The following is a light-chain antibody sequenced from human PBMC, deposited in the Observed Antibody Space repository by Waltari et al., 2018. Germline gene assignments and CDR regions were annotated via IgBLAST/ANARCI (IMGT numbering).Light chain of an antibody. Sequence: DIQMTQSPSSLSASVGDSFPITCRASQGISNSLAWFQQKPGKAPKSLIYATSTLHTGVPSRFSGSGSGTYFTLTITSLQPEDFATYYCQQHNSYPLTFGQGTRLEIK. CDR3: QQHNSYPLT. J-gene: IGKJ5*01. V-gene: IGKV1-16*01. CDR1: QGISNS. CDR2: ATS.